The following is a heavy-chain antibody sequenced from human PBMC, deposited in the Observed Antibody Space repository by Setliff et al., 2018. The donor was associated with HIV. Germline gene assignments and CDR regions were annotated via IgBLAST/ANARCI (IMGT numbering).Heavy chain of an antibody. V-gene: IGHV3-48*04. J-gene: IGHJ3*02. CDR1: GFTFSSFN. CDR2: ISSRGDTI. CDR3: ARLWGLKEDTFDI. Sequence: PGGSLRLSCAASGFTFSSFNMNWVRQAPGKGLEWVSYISSRGDTIYDADSVKGRFTISRDNAKSSLYLQMNSLRAEDTAIYYCARLWGLKEDTFDIWGQGTMVTVSS. D-gene: IGHD3-16*01.